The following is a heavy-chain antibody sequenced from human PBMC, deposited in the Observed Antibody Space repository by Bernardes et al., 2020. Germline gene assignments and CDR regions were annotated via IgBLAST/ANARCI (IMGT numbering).Heavy chain of an antibody. CDR3: ARGGSSIYYGMDV. CDR2: IIPSGST. J-gene: IGHJ6*02. Sequence: SETLSLTCIVYGGPFTGHYWNWIRQPPGKGLEWIGQIIPSGSTNYNPSLKSRVTISADPSDNQFSLKLSSVTAADTAVYYCARGGSSIYYGMDVWGQGTTVSVSS. V-gene: IGHV4-34*01. D-gene: IGHD6-6*01. CDR1: GGPFTGHY.